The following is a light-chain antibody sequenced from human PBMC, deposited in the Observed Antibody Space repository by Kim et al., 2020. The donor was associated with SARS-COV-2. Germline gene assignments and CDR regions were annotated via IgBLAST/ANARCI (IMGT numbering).Light chain of an antibody. CDR3: CSYTGGSIL. Sequence: PGQAITSSCAGSASDVGSSRRGSWYQQYPGKAPKVIIYEDTKRPSGVSNRCSGSKSGNTASLTISGLQAEDGADYYGCSYTGGSILFGGGTQLTVL. V-gene: IGLV2-23*01. CDR2: EDT. J-gene: IGLJ3*02. CDR1: ASDVGSSRR.